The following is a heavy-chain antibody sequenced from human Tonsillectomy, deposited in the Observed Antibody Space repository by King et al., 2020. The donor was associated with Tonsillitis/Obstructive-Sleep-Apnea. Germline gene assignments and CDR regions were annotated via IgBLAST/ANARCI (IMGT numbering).Heavy chain of an antibody. CDR2: ISSNGGST. CDR3: VKDRGNYDFWSGYYTWDAFDI. V-gene: IGHV3-64D*06. J-gene: IGHJ3*02. Sequence: VQLVESGGGLVQPGGSLRLSCSASGFTFSSYAMHWVRQAPGKGLEYVSAISSNGGSTYYADSVKGRFTISRYNSKNTLYLQISSLRAEDTAVYYCVKDRGNYDFWSGYYTWDAFDIWGQGTMVTVSS. D-gene: IGHD3-3*01. CDR1: GFTFSSYA.